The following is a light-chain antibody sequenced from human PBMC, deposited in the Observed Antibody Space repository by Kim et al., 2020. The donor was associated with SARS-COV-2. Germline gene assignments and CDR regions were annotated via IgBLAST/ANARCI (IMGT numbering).Light chain of an antibody. CDR3: ASWDDSLDGWV. CDR2: TNN. CDR1: SSNIGSNT. J-gene: IGLJ3*02. V-gene: IGLV1-44*01. Sequence: GQRVTISFSGRSSNIGSNTVTWYHQFPGTAPKLLIYTNNQRPSGVPDRFSGSKSGTSASLAISGLQSEDEADYYCASWDDSLDGWVFGGGTQLTVL.